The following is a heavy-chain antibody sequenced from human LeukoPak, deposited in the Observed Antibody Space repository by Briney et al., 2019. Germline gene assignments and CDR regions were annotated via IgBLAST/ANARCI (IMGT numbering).Heavy chain of an antibody. J-gene: IGHJ4*02. Sequence: GGSLRLSCAASGFTFSSYSMNWVRHAPGKGLEWVSSISSSSSYIYYADSVKGRFTISRDNAKNSLYLQMNSLRAEDTAVYYCARDRTTVTTPTDYWGQGTLVTVSS. CDR1: GFTFSSYS. CDR3: ARDRTTVTTPTDY. V-gene: IGHV3-21*01. D-gene: IGHD4-17*01. CDR2: ISSSSSYI.